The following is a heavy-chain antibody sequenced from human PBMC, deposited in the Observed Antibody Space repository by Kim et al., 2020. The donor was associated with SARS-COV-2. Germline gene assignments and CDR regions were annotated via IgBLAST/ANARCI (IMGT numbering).Heavy chain of an antibody. Sequence: SETLSLTCTVSGGSINSGGYYWSWIRQHPGKGLEWIGYIYYSGSTYYNPSLKSRVTISVDTSKNQFSLKLRSVTAADTAVYYCAKKLERREWFDPWGQGTLVTVSS. J-gene: IGHJ5*02. CDR3: AKKLERREWFDP. V-gene: IGHV4-31*03. CDR2: IYYSGST. CDR1: GGSINSGGYY. D-gene: IGHD1-1*01.